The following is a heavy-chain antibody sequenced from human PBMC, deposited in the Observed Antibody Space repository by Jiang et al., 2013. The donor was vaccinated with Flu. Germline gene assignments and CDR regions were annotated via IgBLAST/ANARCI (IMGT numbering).Heavy chain of an antibody. J-gene: IGHJ4*02. V-gene: IGHV3-23*01. Sequence: ASGFTFSSYAMSWVRQAPGKGLEWVSAISGSGGSTYYADSVKGRFTISRDNSKNTLYLQMNSLRAEDTAVYYCAKRPSPYCGGDCLYFDYWGQGTLVTVSS. CDR2: ISGSGGST. CDR3: AKRPSPYCGGDCLYFDY. CDR1: GFTFSSYA. D-gene: IGHD2-21*02.